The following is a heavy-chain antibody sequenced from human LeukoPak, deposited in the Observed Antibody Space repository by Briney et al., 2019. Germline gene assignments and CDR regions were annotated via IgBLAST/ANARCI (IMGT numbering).Heavy chain of an antibody. CDR2: INHSGST. V-gene: IGHV4-34*01. CDR3: ARAPDGDYVFDY. CDR1: GFTFRNAW. J-gene: IGHJ4*02. D-gene: IGHD4-17*01. Sequence: PGGSLRLSCAASGFTFRNAWMTWVRQPPGKGLEWIGEINHSGSTNYNPSLKSRVTISVDTSKNQFSLKLSSVTAADTAVYYCARAPDGDYVFDYWGQGTLVTVSS.